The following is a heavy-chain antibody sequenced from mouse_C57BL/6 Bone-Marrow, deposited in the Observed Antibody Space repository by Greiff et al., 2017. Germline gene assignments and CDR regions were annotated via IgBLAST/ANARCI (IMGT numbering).Heavy chain of an antibody. CDR2: IHPNSGST. Sequence: VQLQQPGAELVKPGASVKLSCKASGYTFTSYWMHWVKQRPGQGLEWIGMIHPNSGSTNYNEKFKSKATLTVDKSSSTAYMQLSSLRSEDSAVYYCAREVYYYGSSFLFYAMDYWGQGTSVTVSS. CDR1: GYTFTSYW. V-gene: IGHV1-64*01. CDR3: AREVYYYGSSFLFYAMDY. D-gene: IGHD1-1*01. J-gene: IGHJ4*01.